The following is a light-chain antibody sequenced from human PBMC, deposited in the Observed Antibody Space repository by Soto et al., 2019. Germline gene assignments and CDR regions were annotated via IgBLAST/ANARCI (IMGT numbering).Light chain of an antibody. V-gene: IGLV2-14*01. J-gene: IGLJ3*02. CDR1: TSDVGGFNF. Sequence: QSALTQPASVSGSPGQSITISCTGTTSDVGGFNFVSWYQQSPGKAPKLIIYEVTNRPSGVSERFSGSKSGNTASLTISGLQTADEADYYCSSYARSTTLVFGGGTKLTVL. CDR3: SSYARSTTLV. CDR2: EVT.